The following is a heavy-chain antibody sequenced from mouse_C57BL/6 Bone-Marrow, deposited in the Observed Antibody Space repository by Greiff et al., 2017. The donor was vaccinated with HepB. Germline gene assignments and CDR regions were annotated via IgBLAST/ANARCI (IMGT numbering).Heavy chain of an antibody. J-gene: IGHJ1*03. CDR1: GYTFTSYW. Sequence: VKLQQPGAELVMPGASVKLSCKASGYTFTSYWMHWVKQRPGQGLEWIGEIDPSDSYTNYNQKFKGKSTLTVDKSSSTAYMQLSSLTSEDSAVYYCAIVDWYFDVWGTGTTVTVSS. CDR3: AIVDWYFDV. CDR2: IDPSDSYT. D-gene: IGHD1-1*01. V-gene: IGHV1-69*01.